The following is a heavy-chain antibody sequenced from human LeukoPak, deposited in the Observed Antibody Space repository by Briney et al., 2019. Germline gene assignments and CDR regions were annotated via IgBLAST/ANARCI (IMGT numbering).Heavy chain of an antibody. CDR1: GYTFTSYG. J-gene: IGHJ4*02. D-gene: IGHD3-3*01. Sequence: ASVKVSCKASGYTFTSYGISWVRQAPGQGLEWMGGIIPIFGTANYAQKFQGRVTITTDESTSTAYMELSSLRSEDTAVYYCASAPRPPTYYDFWSGRGLDYWGQGTLVTVSS. CDR2: IIPIFGTA. CDR3: ASAPRPPTYYDFWSGRGLDY. V-gene: IGHV1-69*05.